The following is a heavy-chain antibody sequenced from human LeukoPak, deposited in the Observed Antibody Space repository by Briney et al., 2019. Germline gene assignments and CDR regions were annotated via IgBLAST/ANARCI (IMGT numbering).Heavy chain of an antibody. D-gene: IGHD2-15*01. CDR1: GYTFTSYY. CDR3: AKAPVTSCRGAFCYPFDY. J-gene: IGHJ4*02. CDR2: INPSGGST. V-gene: IGHV1-46*01. Sequence: ASVKVSCKASGYTFTSYYMHWVRQAPGQGLEWMGIINPSGGSTSYAQKFQGRVTMTRDMSTSTVYMELSSLRSEDAAVYYCAKAPVTSCRGAFCYPFDYWGQGTLVTVSS.